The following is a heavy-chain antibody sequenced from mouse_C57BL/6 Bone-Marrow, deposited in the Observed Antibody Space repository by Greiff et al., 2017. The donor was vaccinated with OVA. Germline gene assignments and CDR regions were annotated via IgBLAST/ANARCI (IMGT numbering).Heavy chain of an antibody. CDR2: IRSKSNNYAT. V-gene: IGHV10-1*01. J-gene: IGHJ4*01. Sequence: EVHLVESGGGLVQPKGSLKLSCAASGFSFNTYAMNWVRQAPGKGLEWVARIRSKSNNYATYYADSVKDRFTISRDDSESMLYLQMNNLKTEDTAMYYCVRGLRRGYAMDYWGQGTSVTVSS. CDR3: VRGLRRGYAMDY. CDR1: GFSFNTYA. D-gene: IGHD2-4*01.